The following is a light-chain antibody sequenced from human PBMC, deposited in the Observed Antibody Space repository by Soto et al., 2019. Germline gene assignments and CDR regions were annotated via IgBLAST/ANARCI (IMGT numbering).Light chain of an antibody. Sequence: QSALTQPPSASGSPGQSVTISCTGTSSDVGGYNYVSWYQQHPGKAPKLMIYEVSKRPSGVPDRFSGSKSGNTASLTVSGLQAEDEADYYCSSYAGSNKLVVFGGGTKVTGL. CDR1: SSDVGGYNY. CDR3: SSYAGSNKLVV. V-gene: IGLV2-8*01. CDR2: EVS. J-gene: IGLJ2*01.